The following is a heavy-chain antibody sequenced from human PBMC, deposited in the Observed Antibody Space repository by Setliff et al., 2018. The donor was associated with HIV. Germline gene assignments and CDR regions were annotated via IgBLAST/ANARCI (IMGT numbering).Heavy chain of an antibody. CDR1: GFSLSISGVG. CDR2: LYWDEDN. D-gene: IGHD4-17*01. V-gene: IGHV2-5*02. Sequence: GPTLVNPTQTLTLTCTFSGFSLSISGVGVGWIRQPPGKAPEWLALLYWDEDNRYSPSLKSRLTITKDTSKNQVVLTMTNMDPVDTGTYYCAHTAVTTMRWKYYFDYWGQGTLVTVSS. J-gene: IGHJ4*02. CDR3: AHTAVTTMRWKYYFDY.